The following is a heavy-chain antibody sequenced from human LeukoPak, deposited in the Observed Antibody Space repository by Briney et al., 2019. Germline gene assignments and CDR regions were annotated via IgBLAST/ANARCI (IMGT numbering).Heavy chain of an antibody. Sequence: PSETLSLTCTASGGSISGSSYYWGWIRQPPGKGLEWIGSIYYSGSTYYNPSLKSRVTISVDTSKNQFSLKLSSVTAADTAVYYCARFYIGCQLLLDYWGQGTLVTVSS. CDR3: ARFYIGCQLLLDY. CDR2: IYYSGST. CDR1: GGSISGSSYY. D-gene: IGHD2-2*01. V-gene: IGHV4-39*01. J-gene: IGHJ4*02.